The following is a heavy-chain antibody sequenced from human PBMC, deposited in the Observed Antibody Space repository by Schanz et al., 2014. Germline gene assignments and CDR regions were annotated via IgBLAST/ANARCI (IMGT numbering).Heavy chain of an antibody. J-gene: IGHJ6*03. Sequence: EVQLVESGGGVVRPGGSLRLSCAASGFTFENYALTWVRQVPGKGLEWVSRINWSDGGSTGYADSVRGRFTISRDSAKNSLYLQMNSLRPEDTALYYCAKGSRSGSKVMDVWGKGTTXTVSS. D-gene: IGHD3-10*01. CDR1: GFTFENYA. V-gene: IGHV3-20*04. CDR3: AKGSRSGSKVMDV. CDR2: INWSDGGST.